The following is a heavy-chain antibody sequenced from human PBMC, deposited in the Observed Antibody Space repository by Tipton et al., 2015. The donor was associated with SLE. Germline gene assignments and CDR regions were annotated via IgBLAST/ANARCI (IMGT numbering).Heavy chain of an antibody. J-gene: IGHJ4*02. CDR3: ARVAGSYGLGSYYIDF. V-gene: IGHV3-21*03. CDR1: GFTFSSYS. Sequence: SLRLSCAASGFTFSSYSMNWVRQAPGKGLEWVSSISSSSSYIYYADSVKGRFTISRDNAKNSLYLQMNSLRAEDTAVYYCARVAGSYGLGSYYIDFWGQGTLVTVSS. CDR2: ISSSSSYI. D-gene: IGHD3-10*01.